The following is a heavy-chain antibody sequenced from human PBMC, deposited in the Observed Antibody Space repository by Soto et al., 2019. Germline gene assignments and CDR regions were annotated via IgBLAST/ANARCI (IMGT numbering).Heavy chain of an antibody. CDR2: IYYSGST. CDR3: ARRYGYSFDY. V-gene: IGHV4-59*08. Sequence: PSETLSLTCTISGGSXSSYYWDWIRQPPGKGLEWIGYIYYSGSTDYNPSLKSRVTISVDTSKNQFSLKLSSVTAADTAVYYCARRYGYSFDYWGQGTLVTVSS. J-gene: IGHJ4*02. D-gene: IGHD1-1*01. CDR1: GGSXSSYY.